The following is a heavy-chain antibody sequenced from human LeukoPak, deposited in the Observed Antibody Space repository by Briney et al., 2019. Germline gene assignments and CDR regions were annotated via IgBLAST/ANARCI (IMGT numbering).Heavy chain of an antibody. CDR1: GFIFSTYG. CDR3: AKVWFGEFFYFDC. Sequence: GGSLRLSWAASGFIFSTYGMHWVRQAPGKGLEWVALISYDGSNKYYADSVKGRFTISRDNSKNTLYLQMNSLRAEDTAVYYCAKVWFGEFFYFDCWGQGTLVTVSS. D-gene: IGHD3-10*01. CDR2: ISYDGSNK. V-gene: IGHV3-30*18. J-gene: IGHJ4*02.